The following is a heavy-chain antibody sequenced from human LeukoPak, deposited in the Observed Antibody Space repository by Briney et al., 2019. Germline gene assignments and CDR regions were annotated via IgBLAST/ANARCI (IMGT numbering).Heavy chain of an antibody. CDR2: IYSGGST. CDR3: ARNGDYVWNYFDY. Sequence: SGGSLRLSCAASGFIFSDYYMSWIRQAPGKGLEWVSVIYSGGSTYYADSVKGRFTISRDNSKNTLYLQMNSLRAEDTAVYYCARNGDYVWNYFDYWGQGTLVTVSS. J-gene: IGHJ4*02. D-gene: IGHD4-17*01. CDR1: GFIFSDYY. V-gene: IGHV3-66*01.